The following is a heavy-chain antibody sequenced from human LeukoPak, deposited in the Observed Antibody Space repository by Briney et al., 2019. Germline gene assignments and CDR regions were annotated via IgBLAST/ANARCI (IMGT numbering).Heavy chain of an antibody. V-gene: IGHV1-2*02. D-gene: IGHD6-13*01. CDR2: INPNSGGT. Sequence: ASVKVSCKASGYTFTGYYMHWVRQAPGQGLEWMGWINPNSGGTNYAQKFQGRVTMTRDTSISTVYMELSRLRSDDTAVYYCARDFLYSSSGSDYWGQGTLVTVSS. CDR1: GYTFTGYY. CDR3: ARDFLYSSSGSDY. J-gene: IGHJ4*02.